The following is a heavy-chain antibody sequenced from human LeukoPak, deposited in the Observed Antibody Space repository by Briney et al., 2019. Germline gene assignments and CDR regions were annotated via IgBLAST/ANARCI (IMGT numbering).Heavy chain of an antibody. CDR1: GFTFSDYY. J-gene: IGHJ4*02. CDR2: ISSSGSTI. CDR3: AEDAEYGDYDY. D-gene: IGHD4-17*01. Sequence: GGSLRLSCAASGFTFSDYYMSWIRQAAAKGLEWVSYISSSGSTIYYADSVKGRFTISRDNAKNSLYLQMNSLRAEDTAVYYCAEDAEYGDYDYWGQGTLVTVSS. V-gene: IGHV3-11*01.